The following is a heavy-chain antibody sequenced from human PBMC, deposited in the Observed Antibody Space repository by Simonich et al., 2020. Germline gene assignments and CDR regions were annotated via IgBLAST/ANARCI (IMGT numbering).Heavy chain of an antibody. Sequence: QLQLQESGPGLVKPSETLSLTCTVSGGSISSSSYYWGWIRQPPGKGLEWIGSFYYSGSTYYNPSLESRVTISVDTSKNQFSLKLSSVTAADTAVYYCARHAGFAFDIWGQGTMVTVSS. CDR3: ARHAGFAFDI. D-gene: IGHD6-13*01. V-gene: IGHV4-39*01. CDR2: FYYSGST. J-gene: IGHJ3*02. CDR1: GGSISSSSYY.